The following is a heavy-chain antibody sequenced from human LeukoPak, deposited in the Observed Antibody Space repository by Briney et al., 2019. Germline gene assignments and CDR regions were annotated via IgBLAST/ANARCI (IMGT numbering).Heavy chain of an antibody. V-gene: IGHV4-59*01. D-gene: IGHD3-22*01. CDR2: IYYSGST. CDR1: GGSISSYY. Sequence: SETLSLTCTVSGGSISSYYWSWIRQPPGKGLEWIGYIYYSGSTNYNPSLKSRVTISVNTSKNQFSLKLSSVTAADTAVYYCARGTLYDSSGQTFDYWGQGTLVTVSS. J-gene: IGHJ4*02. CDR3: ARGTLYDSSGQTFDY.